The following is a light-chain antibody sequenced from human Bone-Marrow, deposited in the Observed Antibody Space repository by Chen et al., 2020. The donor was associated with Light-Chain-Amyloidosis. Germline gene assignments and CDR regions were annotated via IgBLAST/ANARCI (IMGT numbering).Light chain of an antibody. J-gene: IGLJ2*01. CDR2: RHS. V-gene: IGLV1-40*01. CDR3: QSYDSSLSVV. CDR1: NSNIGAGYD. Sequence: QSVLTQPPSVSGAPGQRVTISCTGNNSNIGAGYDVHWYQQFPGTVTKLLIYRHSLRPSGVPDRFSGSRSGTSSSLAITGLQAEDEADYYCQSYDSSLSVVFGGGTKLTVL.